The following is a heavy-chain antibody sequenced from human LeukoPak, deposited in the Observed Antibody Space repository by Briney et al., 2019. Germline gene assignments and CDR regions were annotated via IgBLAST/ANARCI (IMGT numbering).Heavy chain of an antibody. D-gene: IGHD1-26*01. J-gene: IGHJ4*02. CDR3: AREAGSGSYSNLYYFDY. V-gene: IGHV3-53*01. CDR1: GFTVSSNY. CDR2: FYSGGRT. Sequence: GSLRLSCAASGFTVSSNYMSWVRQAPGKGLGWVSVFYSGGRTYYADSVKGRFTNSRDNSKNTLYLQMNSLRAEDKTVYYYAREAGSGSYSNLYYFDYWGQGTLVTVSS.